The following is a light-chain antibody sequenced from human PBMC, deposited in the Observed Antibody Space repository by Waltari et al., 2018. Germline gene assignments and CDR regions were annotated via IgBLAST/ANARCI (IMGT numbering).Light chain of an antibody. CDR3: QQYHDYSA. CDR2: KAF. V-gene: IGKV1-5*03. J-gene: IGKJ2*01. CDR1: QSILTW. Sequence: DTQMTQSPSTLSASVGDRVTITCRASQSILTWLAWYKQKPWKAPSLLIYKAFNLEGGVPGRFSGSASETEFNLTISSLQPDDSATYYCQQYHDYSAFGQGTKLEIK.